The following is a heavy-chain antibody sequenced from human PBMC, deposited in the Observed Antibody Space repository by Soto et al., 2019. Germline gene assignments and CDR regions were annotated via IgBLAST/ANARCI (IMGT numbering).Heavy chain of an antibody. Sequence: QVYLVQSGAEVKKPGSSVKVSCKALRGTFTNDAFSWVRQAPGQGLEWMGGIMPFFGSGNYAQKFQGRINITTDASTSSVCLELASLRSEDTAVYYCARDRAGYYSHFVYWGQGTLVPVSS. J-gene: IGHJ4*02. CDR1: RGTFTNDA. CDR2: IMPFFGSG. CDR3: ARDRAGYYSHFVY. D-gene: IGHD3-22*01. V-gene: IGHV1-69*01.